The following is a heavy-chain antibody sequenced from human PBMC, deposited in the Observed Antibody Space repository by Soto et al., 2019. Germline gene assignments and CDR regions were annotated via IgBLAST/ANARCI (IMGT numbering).Heavy chain of an antibody. CDR3: ARHYCCGDSLDDAFYI. Sequence: SVKVSCKASGGTFSSYAISWVRQAPGQGLEWMGGIIPIFGTANYAQKFQGRVTITADESTSTAYMELRSLRSDDTAVYYCARHYCCGDSLDDAFYIWGQGTMVTVS. J-gene: IGHJ3*02. V-gene: IGHV1-69*13. D-gene: IGHD2-21*01. CDR1: GGTFSSYA. CDR2: IIPIFGTA.